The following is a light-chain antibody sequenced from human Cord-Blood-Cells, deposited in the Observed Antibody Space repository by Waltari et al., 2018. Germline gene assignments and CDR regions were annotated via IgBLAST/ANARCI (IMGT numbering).Light chain of an antibody. J-gene: IGLJ2*01. CDR1: SSDVGGYNY. Sequence: QSALTQPASVSGSPGQSITISCTGTSSDVGGYNYVSWSQQHPGKAPKLMIYDVSKRPSGVSNLFSGAKSGNTASRTSSGLQAEDEAYYYCSSYTSSSTVVFGGGTKLTVL. V-gene: IGLV2-14*01. CDR2: DVS. CDR3: SSYTSSSTVV.